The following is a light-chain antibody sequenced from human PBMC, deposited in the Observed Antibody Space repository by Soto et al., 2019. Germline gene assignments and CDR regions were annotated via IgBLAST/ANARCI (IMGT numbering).Light chain of an antibody. J-gene: IGKJ2*01. Sequence: DIQMTQSPSSLSASVGDRGTITCRASQSISSNLNWYQQKPGEAPKRLIYIASSLQSGVPSRFSGSESGTDYTLTISSLQPDDFATYSCLQSCSTPYTFGQGKKLEIK. CDR3: LQSCSTPYT. CDR2: IAS. V-gene: IGKV1-39*01. CDR1: QSISSN.